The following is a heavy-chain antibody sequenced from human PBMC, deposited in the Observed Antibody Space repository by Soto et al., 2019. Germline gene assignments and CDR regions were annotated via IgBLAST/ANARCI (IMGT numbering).Heavy chain of an antibody. CDR1: GFTFKNYA. D-gene: IGHD3-3*01. Sequence: LRLSCRASGFTFKNYAMTWVRKCPGKGLQWVSLMTGGGTTDYADSAKGRFIISRDNSKNTLSLQMHNLRADDTALYYCAKLKGGLGRFYGLDAWGQGTMVTVSS. CDR2: MTGGGTT. V-gene: IGHV3-23*01. CDR3: AKLKGGLGRFYGLDA. J-gene: IGHJ6*02.